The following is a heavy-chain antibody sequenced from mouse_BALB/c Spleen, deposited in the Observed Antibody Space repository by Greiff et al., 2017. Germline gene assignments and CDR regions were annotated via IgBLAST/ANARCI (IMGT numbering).Heavy chain of an antibody. D-gene: IGHD2-1*01. Sequence: QVQLKDSGPGLVAPSQSLSITCTVSGFSLTSYGVHWVRQPPGKGLEWLGVIWAGGSTNYNSALMSRLSISKDNSKSQVFLKMNSLQTDDTAMYYCARDPVYYGNYGNYAMDYWGQGTSVTVSS. J-gene: IGHJ4*01. V-gene: IGHV2-9*02. CDR1: GFSLTSYG. CDR3: ARDPVYYGNYGNYAMDY. CDR2: IWAGGST.